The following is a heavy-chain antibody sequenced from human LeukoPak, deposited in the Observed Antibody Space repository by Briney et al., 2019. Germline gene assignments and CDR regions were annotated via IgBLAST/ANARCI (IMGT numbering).Heavy chain of an antibody. V-gene: IGHV3-64*01. D-gene: IGHD3-22*01. CDR1: GFTFSSYA. CDR2: ISSNGGST. CDR3: ASSAYYYDSSGTLG. Sequence: GGPLRLSCAASGFTFSSYAMRWVRQAPGKGLEYVSAISSNGGSTYYANSVKGRFTISRDNSKNTLYLQMNSLRAEDTAVYYCASSAYYYDSSGTLGWGQGTLVTVSS. J-gene: IGHJ4*02.